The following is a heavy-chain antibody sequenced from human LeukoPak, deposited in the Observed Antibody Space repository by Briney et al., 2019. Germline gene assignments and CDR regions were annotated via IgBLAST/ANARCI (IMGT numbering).Heavy chain of an antibody. CDR2: IIWNSGSI. D-gene: IGHD3-9*01. CDR1: GFTFDDYA. J-gene: IGHJ4*02. V-gene: IGHV3-9*01. CDR3: AKALPGYYDILTGYYDY. Sequence: PGGCLRLSCAASGFTFDDYAMHWVRQAPGKGLEWVSGIIWNSGSIGYADSVKGRFTISRDNAKNSLYLQMNSLRAEDTAVYYCAKALPGYYDILTGYYDYWGQGTLVTVSS.